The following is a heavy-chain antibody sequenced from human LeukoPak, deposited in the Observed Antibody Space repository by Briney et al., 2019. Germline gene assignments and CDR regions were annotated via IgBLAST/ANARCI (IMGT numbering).Heavy chain of an antibody. J-gene: IGHJ1*01. CDR1: GFTFSTYA. D-gene: IGHD6-13*01. Sequence: TGGSLRLSCAASGFTFSTYAMSWVRQAPGKGPQWVSGISGSGGSTYYTDSVKGRFTISRDNSKNTLYLQMNSLRAEDTAVYYCAKDPTDTSSWYIVEYFQHWGQGTLVTVSS. CDR2: ISGSGGST. CDR3: AKDPTDTSSWYIVEYFQH. V-gene: IGHV3-23*01.